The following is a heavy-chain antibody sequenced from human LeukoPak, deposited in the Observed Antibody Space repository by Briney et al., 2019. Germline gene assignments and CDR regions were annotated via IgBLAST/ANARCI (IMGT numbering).Heavy chain of an antibody. D-gene: IGHD1-1*01. CDR1: GGSVSSSYY. Sequence: PSETLSLTCTVSGGSVSSSYYWGWIRQPPGKGLEWIGSICSGGSTCSNPSLASRVTISVDSSRSHFFLQLTSATAADTAVYFCARDGPWKSDYWGQGTLVTVSS. CDR2: ICSGGST. V-gene: IGHV4-39*02. J-gene: IGHJ4*02. CDR3: ARDGPWKSDY.